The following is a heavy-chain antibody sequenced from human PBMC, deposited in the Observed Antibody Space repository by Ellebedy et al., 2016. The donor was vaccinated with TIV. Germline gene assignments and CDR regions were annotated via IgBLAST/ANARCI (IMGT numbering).Heavy chain of an antibody. J-gene: IGHJ3*02. CDR3: ATSPCAPLSSCMGGAFDI. V-gene: IGHV3-64*01. CDR1: GFSFNNYA. D-gene: IGHD2-15*01. Sequence: GGSLRLXXAASGFSFNNYAMHWVRQAPGKGLEYVSNIRSDDESTYYANSVKGRFTISRDNSKNTLYLQMGSLRADDTAVYYCATSPCAPLSSCMGGAFDIWGQGTMVTVSS. CDR2: IRSDDEST.